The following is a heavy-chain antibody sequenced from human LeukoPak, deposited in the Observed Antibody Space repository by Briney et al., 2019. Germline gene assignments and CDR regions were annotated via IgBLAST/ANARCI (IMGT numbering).Heavy chain of an antibody. CDR3: ARGKQLEYFPYYFDY. J-gene: IGHJ4*02. V-gene: IGHV4-59*01. Sequence: SETLSLTCTVSAGSISSYYWSWIRQPPGKGLEWVGYIYYSGSTNYNPSLKSRVTISVDTSKNQFSLKLSSVTAADTAVYYCARGKQLEYFPYYFDYWGQGTLVTVSS. D-gene: IGHD6-13*01. CDR2: IYYSGST. CDR1: AGSISSYY.